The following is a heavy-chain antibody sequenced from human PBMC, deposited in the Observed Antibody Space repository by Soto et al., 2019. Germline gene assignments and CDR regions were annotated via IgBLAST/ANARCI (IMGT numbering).Heavy chain of an antibody. CDR3: ARHRGSPGSYFGMDV. J-gene: IGHJ6*02. CDR2: IYPGDSDT. D-gene: IGHD5-12*01. Sequence: PGESLKISCKGSGYSFTSYWINWVRQMPGKGLEWMGVIYPGDSDTRYSPSFQGQVTISADKSINTAYLQWRSLKASDTAVYYCARHRGSPGSYFGMDVWRQGTTVTVSS. V-gene: IGHV5-51*01. CDR1: GYSFTSYW.